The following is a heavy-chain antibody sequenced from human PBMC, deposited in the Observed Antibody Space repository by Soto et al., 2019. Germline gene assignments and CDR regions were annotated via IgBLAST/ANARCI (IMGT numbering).Heavy chain of an antibody. D-gene: IGHD3-10*01. CDR3: ARETMASSAFGY. J-gene: IGHJ4*02. Sequence: ASVEVCCKASGYSFTGYFIHWVRQAPGQGLEWMGWINPNTGGTKYAQKFQGRVTMTRDTSISTAYMELSRLRSDDTAVYYCARETMASSAFGYYGQGPLVPVSS. CDR2: INPNTGGT. CDR1: GYSFTGYF. V-gene: IGHV1-2*02.